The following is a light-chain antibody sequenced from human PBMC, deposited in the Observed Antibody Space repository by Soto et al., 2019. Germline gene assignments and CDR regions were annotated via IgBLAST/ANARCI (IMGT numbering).Light chain of an antibody. CDR1: QSLLHSNGYNY. CDR2: LGS. CDR3: MQALQTPQGRTWT. Sequence: DIVMTQSPLSLPVTPGEPASISCRSSQSLLHSNGYNYLDWYLQKPGQSPQLLIYLGSNRASGVPDRFSGSGSGTDFTLKISRVEAEDVGVYYCMQALQTPQGRTWTFGQGTKVEIK. V-gene: IGKV2-28*01. J-gene: IGKJ1*01.